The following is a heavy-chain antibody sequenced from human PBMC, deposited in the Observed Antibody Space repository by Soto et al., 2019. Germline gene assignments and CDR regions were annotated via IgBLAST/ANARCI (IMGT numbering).Heavy chain of an antibody. J-gene: IGHJ5*02. Sequence: QITLKESGPTLVKPTQTLTLTCTFSGFSLTTSGVGVGWIRQPPGKALEWLALIYWDDDKRYSPSLKSTLTTTXDXXKNQVVLTMPNMDPADTATYFCAHRTTTVTWWFDPWGQGTLVTVSS. CDR1: GFSLTTSGVG. D-gene: IGHD4-17*01. CDR2: IYWDDDK. V-gene: IGHV2-5*02. CDR3: AHRTTTVTWWFDP.